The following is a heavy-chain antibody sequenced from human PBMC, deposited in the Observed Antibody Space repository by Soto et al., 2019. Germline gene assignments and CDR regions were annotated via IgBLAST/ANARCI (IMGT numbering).Heavy chain of an antibody. J-gene: IGHJ5*02. CDR2: ISYDGSNK. CDR1: GFTFSSYA. V-gene: IGHV3-30-3*01. CDR3: ARDRVYYGSGKACWFDP. D-gene: IGHD3-10*01. Sequence: QVQLVESGGGVVQPGRSLRLSCAASGFTFSSYAMHWVRQAPGKGLEWVAVISYDGSNKYYADSVKGRFTISRDNSKNXLYLQMNSLRAEDTAVYYCARDRVYYGSGKACWFDPWGQGTLVTVSS.